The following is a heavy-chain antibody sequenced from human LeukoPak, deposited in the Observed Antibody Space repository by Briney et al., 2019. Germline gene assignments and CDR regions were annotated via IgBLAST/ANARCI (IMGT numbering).Heavy chain of an antibody. Sequence: PGESLKISFRGSGYKFDTHWVAWVRQLPGKGLEWMGIIYPGDSESRYSPSFQGQVTISVDKSLSTAYLQLKRLKTSDTATYYCARQFGFGYGSYYYYGLDVWGQGTTVTVAS. J-gene: IGHJ6*02. CDR2: IYPGDSES. CDR3: ARQFGFGYGSYYYYGLDV. V-gene: IGHV5-51*01. D-gene: IGHD5-18*01. CDR1: GYKFDTHW.